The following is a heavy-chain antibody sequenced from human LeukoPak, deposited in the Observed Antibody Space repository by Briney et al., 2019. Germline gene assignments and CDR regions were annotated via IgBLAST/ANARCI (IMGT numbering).Heavy chain of an antibody. D-gene: IGHD3-10*01. CDR3: ARDLRFREDF. CDR2: VKQDGSET. CDR1: GFIFTNYW. J-gene: IGHJ4*02. Sequence: GGSLRLSCAASGFIFTNYWMTWVRQAPGKGLEWVANVKQDGSETYYMDSLRGRFTISRDNAKNSLYLQMNSLRAEDTAVYYCARDLRFREDFWGQGTLVTVSS. V-gene: IGHV3-7*01.